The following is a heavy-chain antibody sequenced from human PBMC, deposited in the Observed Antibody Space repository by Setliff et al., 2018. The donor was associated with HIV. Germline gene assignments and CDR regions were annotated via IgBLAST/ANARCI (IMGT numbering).Heavy chain of an antibody. Sequence: SVKVSCKTSGGTLTNYVITWVRQAPGQGLEWMGIIIPMYNIPTYAQKFQGRVTFTADESTGTAYMELGSLTSEDTAVYYCARDQTGIAAAAFGGGSAWSDEGFDIWGQGTMVTVSS. CDR1: GGTLTNYV. J-gene: IGHJ3*02. CDR3: ARDQTGIAAAAFGGGSAWSDEGFDI. CDR2: IIPMYNIP. V-gene: IGHV1-69*13. D-gene: IGHD6-13*01.